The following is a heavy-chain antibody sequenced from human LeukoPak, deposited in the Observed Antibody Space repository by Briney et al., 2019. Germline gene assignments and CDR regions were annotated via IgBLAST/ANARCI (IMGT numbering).Heavy chain of an antibody. CDR3: ARDRLPWELPDY. J-gene: IGHJ4*02. CDR1: GYTFTSYY. Sequence: GASVKVSCKASGYTFTSYYMHWVRQAPGQGLGWMGIINPSGGSTSYAQKFQGRVTITTSTSITTAYMELSSLRSEDTAVYYCARDRLPWELPDYWGQGTLVTVSS. D-gene: IGHD1-26*01. V-gene: IGHV1-46*01. CDR2: INPSGGST.